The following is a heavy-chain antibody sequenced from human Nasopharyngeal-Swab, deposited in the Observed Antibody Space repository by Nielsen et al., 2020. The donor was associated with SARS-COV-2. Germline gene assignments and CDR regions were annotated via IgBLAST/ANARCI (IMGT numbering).Heavy chain of an antibody. D-gene: IGHD4-23*01. CDR1: GGTFSSCA. V-gene: IGHV1-69*04. CDR3: ARWGRTDGGNPRYFDD. Sequence: SVKVSCQDSGGTFSSCAISWVRQASGQGLEWMGRIIPILGIANYAQKFKGRVTITADNSTSTAYMELSSLRSEDTAVYYCARWGRTDGGNPRYFDDWGQGTLVTVSS. CDR2: IIPILGIA. J-gene: IGHJ4*02.